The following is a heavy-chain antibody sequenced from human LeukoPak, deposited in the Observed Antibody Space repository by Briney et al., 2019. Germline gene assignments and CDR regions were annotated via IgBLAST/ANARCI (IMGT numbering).Heavy chain of an antibody. Sequence: PGGSLRLSCAASGFTFSSYAMHWVRQAPGKGLEWVAVISYDGSNKYYADPVKGRFTISRDNSKNTLYLQMNSLRAEDTAVYYCANDRELAPFDYWGQGTLVTVSS. CDR2: ISYDGSNK. CDR3: ANDRELAPFDY. D-gene: IGHD1-26*01. J-gene: IGHJ4*02. CDR1: GFTFSSYA. V-gene: IGHV3-30-3*02.